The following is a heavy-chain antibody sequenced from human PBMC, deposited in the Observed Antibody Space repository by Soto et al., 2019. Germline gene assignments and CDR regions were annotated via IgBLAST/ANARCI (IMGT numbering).Heavy chain of an antibody. CDR1: GFAFNNYG. CDR3: TRAAIRGELLEY. V-gene: IGHV3-33*01. D-gene: IGHD1-26*01. CDR2: IWHDGSNK. Sequence: GGSLRLSCAASGFAFNNYGMHWVRQAPGKGLEWVALIWHDGSNKGYADYVKGRFTISRDNSKNTLNLQMNSLRVEDTAVYYCTRAAIRGELLEYWGQGTQVTVSS. J-gene: IGHJ4*02.